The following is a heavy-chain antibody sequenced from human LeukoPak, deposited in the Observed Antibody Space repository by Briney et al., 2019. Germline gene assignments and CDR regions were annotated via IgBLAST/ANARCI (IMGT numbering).Heavy chain of an antibody. Sequence: GASVKVSCKASGYTFTGFYIHWLRQAPGQGPEWMGWINPNSGGTNYAQKFQGRVTMTRDTSISTAYMELSRLRSDDTAVYYCARDDRYDSRLLDYWGQGTLVTVSS. CDR3: ARDDRYDSRLLDY. D-gene: IGHD3-22*01. CDR2: INPNSGGT. CDR1: GYTFTGFY. J-gene: IGHJ4*02. V-gene: IGHV1-2*02.